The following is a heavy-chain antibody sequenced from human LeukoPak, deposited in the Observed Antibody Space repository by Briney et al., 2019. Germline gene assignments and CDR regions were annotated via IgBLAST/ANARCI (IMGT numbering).Heavy chain of an antibody. CDR3: AREAPVAAGSDAFDI. Sequence: GESLKISCKGSGYSFTRYWIGGVRQGPGQSLEWMGWISPYNSNTKYAQKLQGRVTMTTDTSTNTAYMEVRSLRSDDTAVYYCAREAPVAAGSDAFDIWGQGTMVTVSS. V-gene: IGHV1-18*04. J-gene: IGHJ3*02. D-gene: IGHD6-19*01. CDR1: GYSFTRYW. CDR2: ISPYNSNT.